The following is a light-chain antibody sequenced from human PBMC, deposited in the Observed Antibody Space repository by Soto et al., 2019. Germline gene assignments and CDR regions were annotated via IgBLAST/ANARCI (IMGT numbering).Light chain of an antibody. Sequence: EIVLTQSPGTLPLSPGERATLSCRASQSVSNNYLAWYQQKPGQAPRIIIFGASGRATGIPDRFSGSGSGTDFTLTISRLDPEDFAMYYCQQYGSLSWTFGQGTKVDIK. CDR3: QQYGSLSWT. CDR1: QSVSNNY. CDR2: GAS. J-gene: IGKJ1*01. V-gene: IGKV3-20*01.